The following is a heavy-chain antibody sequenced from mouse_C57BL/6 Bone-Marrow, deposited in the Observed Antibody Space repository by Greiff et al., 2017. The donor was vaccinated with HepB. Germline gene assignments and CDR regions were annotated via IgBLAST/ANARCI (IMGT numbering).Heavy chain of an antibody. CDR3: ARGCCAWFAY. CDR2: ISYDGSN. Sequence: EVKLMESGPGLVKPSQSLSLTCSVTGYSITSGYYWNWIRQFPGNKLEWMGYISYDGSNNYNPSLKNRISITRDTSKNQFFLKLNSVTTEDTATYYCARGCCAWFAYWGQGTLVTVSA. CDR1: GYSITSGYY. J-gene: IGHJ3*01. V-gene: IGHV3-6*01.